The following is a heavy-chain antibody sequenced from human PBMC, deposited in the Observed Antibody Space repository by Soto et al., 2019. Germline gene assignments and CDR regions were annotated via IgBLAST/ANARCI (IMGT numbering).Heavy chain of an antibody. D-gene: IGHD3-3*01. Sequence: EVQLLESGGGLVQPGGSLRLSCAASGFTFSTYAMTWVRQAPGTGLEWVSGISGSGGSTYYADSVKGRFTISRDNSKNTLYLQMNSLRAEDTAVYYCAKRPLATVFGVAGNRFDPWGQGTLVTVSS. CDR2: ISGSGGST. V-gene: IGHV3-23*01. J-gene: IGHJ5*02. CDR1: GFTFSTYA. CDR3: AKRPLATVFGVAGNRFDP.